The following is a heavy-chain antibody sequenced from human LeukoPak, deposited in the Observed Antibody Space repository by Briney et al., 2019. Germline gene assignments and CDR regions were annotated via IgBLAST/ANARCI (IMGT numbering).Heavy chain of an antibody. D-gene: IGHD3-10*01. J-gene: IGHJ4*02. V-gene: IGHV3-30*04. CDR2: ISYDGSNK. CDR3: ARGEYGYFDY. Sequence: PGGSLRLSCAASGFTFSSYAMHWVRQAPGKGLEWVAVISYDGSNKYYADSVKGRFTISRDNSKNTLYLQMNSLRAEDTAVYYCARGEYGYFDYWGQGTLVTVSS. CDR1: GFTFSSYA.